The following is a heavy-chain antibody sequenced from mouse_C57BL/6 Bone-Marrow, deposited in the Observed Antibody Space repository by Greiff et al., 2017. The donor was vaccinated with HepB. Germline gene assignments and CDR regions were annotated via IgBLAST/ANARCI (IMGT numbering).Heavy chain of an antibody. CDR3: ARDGGDYDDYAMDY. CDR1: GFTFSDYY. V-gene: IGHV5-16*01. CDR2: INYDGSST. Sequence: DVMLVESEGGLVQPGSSMKLSCTASGFTFSDYYMAWVRQVPEKGLEWVANINYDGSSTYYLDSLKSRFIISRDNAKNILYLQMSSLKSEDTATYYCARDGGDYDDYAMDYWGQGTSVTVSS. J-gene: IGHJ4*01. D-gene: IGHD2-4*01.